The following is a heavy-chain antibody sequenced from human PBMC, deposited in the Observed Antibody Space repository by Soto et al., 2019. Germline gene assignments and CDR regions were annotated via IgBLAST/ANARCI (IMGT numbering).Heavy chain of an antibody. CDR2: ISSNGGST. Sequence: EVQLVESGGGLVQPGGSLRLSCAASGFTFSSYAMHWVRQAPGKGLEYVSAISSNGGSTYYANSVKGRFTISRDNSKNTLYLQMGSLRAEDMAVYYCARADAGYYFDYWGQGTLVTVSS. J-gene: IGHJ4*02. V-gene: IGHV3-64*01. CDR1: GFTFSSYA. CDR3: ARADAGYYFDY.